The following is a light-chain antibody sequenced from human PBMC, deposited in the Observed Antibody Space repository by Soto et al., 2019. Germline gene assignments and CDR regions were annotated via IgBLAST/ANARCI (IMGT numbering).Light chain of an antibody. Sequence: DIVLTQSPGTLSLSPGERVTLSCRASQSINNYLSWYQQQPGQAPRLLIYDASNRATGIPSRFSGRGSGTDFTLRISGLEPEDFATYYCQQRACWPYTFGQGTRLEIK. CDR3: QQRACWPYT. J-gene: IGKJ2*01. CDR2: DAS. V-gene: IGKV3-11*01. CDR1: QSINNY.